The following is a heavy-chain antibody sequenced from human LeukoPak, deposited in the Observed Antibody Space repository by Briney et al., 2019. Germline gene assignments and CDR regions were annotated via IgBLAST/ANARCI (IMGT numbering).Heavy chain of an antibody. CDR2: IKHDGSED. D-gene: IGHD2-15*01. V-gene: IGHV3-7*01. Sequence: GGSLKLSCAASGFIFSSYWMTWVRQAPGKGLEWVATIKHDGSEDYYLDSVKGRFTISRDNAKSSMWLQMNSPRAEDTAVYYCARDQTPFYWGQGSLVTVSS. CDR3: ARDQTPFY. J-gene: IGHJ4*02. CDR1: GFIFSSYW.